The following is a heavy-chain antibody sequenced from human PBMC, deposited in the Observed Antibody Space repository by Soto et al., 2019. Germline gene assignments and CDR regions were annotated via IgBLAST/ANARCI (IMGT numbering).Heavy chain of an antibody. J-gene: IGHJ5*02. V-gene: IGHV3-23*01. CDR1: GFTFSSYA. CDR3: AKYSTMVRERRNWHDP. Sequence: GGPLRLSCTASGFTFSSYAMSWVRQAPGKGLEWVSAISGSGGSTYYADSVKGRCTISRDNSKNTLYLQMNSLRAEDTAVYYCAKYSTMVRERRNWHDPWAHGTLDPVS. CDR2: ISGSGGST. D-gene: IGHD3-10*01.